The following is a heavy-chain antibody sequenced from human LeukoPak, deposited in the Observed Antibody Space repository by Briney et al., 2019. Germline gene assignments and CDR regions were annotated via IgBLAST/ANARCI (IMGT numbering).Heavy chain of an antibody. D-gene: IGHD5-18*01. V-gene: IGHV4-31*03. CDR1: GGSISSGGYY. CDR2: IYYSGST. CDR3: ARGARYSYGRAFDY. J-gene: IGHJ4*02. Sequence: PSETLSLTCTVSGGSISSGGYYWSWIRQHPGKGLEWIGHIYYSGSTYYNPSLKSRVTISVDMSKNQFSLKLSSVTAADTAVYYCARGARYSYGRAFDYWGQGTLVTVSS.